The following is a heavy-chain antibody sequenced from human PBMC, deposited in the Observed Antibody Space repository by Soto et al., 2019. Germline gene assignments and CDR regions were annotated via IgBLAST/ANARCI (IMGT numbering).Heavy chain of an antibody. CDR2: ISAYNGNT. J-gene: IGHJ6*02. Sequence: ASVKVSCKASGGTFSIYAISWVRQAPGQGLEWMGWISAYNGNTNYAQKLQGRVTMTTDTSTSTAYMELRSLRSDDTAVYYCARDLLLPYYYYYYGMDVWGQGTTVTVSS. CDR3: ARDLLLPYYYYYYGMDV. D-gene: IGHD3-22*01. CDR1: GGTFSIYA. V-gene: IGHV1-18*01.